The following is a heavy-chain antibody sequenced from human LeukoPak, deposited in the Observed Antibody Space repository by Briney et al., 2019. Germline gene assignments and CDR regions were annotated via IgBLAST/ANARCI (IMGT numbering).Heavy chain of an antibody. CDR1: GASLCDYY. J-gene: IGHJ4*02. CDR3: TSLFSASGTFDS. V-gene: IGHV4-34*01. D-gene: IGHD3-10*01. Sequence: SETLSLSCTVHGASLCDYYWTWIRQSPEKGLECVGAIDHRGSASYNPSLESRVTISLDTSKNQISLNLASVTAADTAVYYCTSLFSASGTFDSWGQGTLVAVSS. CDR2: IDHRGSA.